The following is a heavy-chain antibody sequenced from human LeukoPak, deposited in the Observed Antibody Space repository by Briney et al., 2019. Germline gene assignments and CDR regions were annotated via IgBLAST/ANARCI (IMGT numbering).Heavy chain of an antibody. CDR3: ARESSGTYYLKQ. Sequence: GGSLRLSCAASGFTFSYSYMNWIRQAPGNGPEWVSSISSRGDSTNYADSVKGRFTISRDNAKNSLYLQMNSLRAEDTAVYYCARESSGTYYLKQWGQGALVTVYS. J-gene: IGHJ4*02. V-gene: IGHV3-11*05. D-gene: IGHD1-26*01. CDR1: GFTFSYSY. CDR2: ISSRGDST.